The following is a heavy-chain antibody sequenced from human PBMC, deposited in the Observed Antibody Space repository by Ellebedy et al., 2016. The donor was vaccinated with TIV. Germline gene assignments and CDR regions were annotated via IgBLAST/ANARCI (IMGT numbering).Heavy chain of an antibody. CDR2: INSDGTST. J-gene: IGHJ4*02. V-gene: IGHV3-74*01. CDR1: GFTFSSYW. D-gene: IGHD1-26*01. Sequence: GESLKISCGASGFTFSSYWMHWVRQAPGKGLVWVSRINSDGTSTNYADSVKGRFTISRDNSKNTLYLQMNSLRAEETAVYYCARGLPVGATNYGTGGYWGQGTLVTVSS. CDR3: ARGLPVGATNYGTGGY.